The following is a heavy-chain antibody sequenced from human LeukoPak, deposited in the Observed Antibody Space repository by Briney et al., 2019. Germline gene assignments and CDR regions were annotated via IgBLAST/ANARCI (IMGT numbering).Heavy chain of an antibody. Sequence: PSETLSLTCTVSGGSISSYYWSWIRQPAGKGLEWIGRIYTSGSTNYNPSLKSRVTMSVDMPKNQFSQKLSSGSAADTAVYYCASIYDSSGYYNYWGQGTLVTVSS. J-gene: IGHJ4*02. CDR2: IYTSGST. CDR3: ASIYDSSGYYNY. V-gene: IGHV4-4*07. D-gene: IGHD3-22*01. CDR1: GGSISSYY.